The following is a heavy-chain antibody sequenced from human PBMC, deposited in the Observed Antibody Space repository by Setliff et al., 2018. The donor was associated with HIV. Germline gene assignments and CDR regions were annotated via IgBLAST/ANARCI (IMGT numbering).Heavy chain of an antibody. D-gene: IGHD6-19*01. CDR1: GFSFITYW. CDR3: ARHFSVAGDAFDI. CDR2: FYPGDFDT. Sequence: GESLKISCQGSGFSFITYWIGWVRQMPGKGLEWMGIFYPGDFDTRYSPSFEGQVTMSGDKSTSTAYLQWSSLKAADTAMYYCARHFSVAGDAFDIWGQGTMVTVSS. V-gene: IGHV5-51*01. J-gene: IGHJ3*02.